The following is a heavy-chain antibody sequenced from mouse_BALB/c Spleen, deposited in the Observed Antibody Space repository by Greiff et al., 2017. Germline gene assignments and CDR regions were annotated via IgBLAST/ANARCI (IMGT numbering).Heavy chain of an antibody. CDR1: GFTFSSFG. V-gene: IGHV5-17*02. CDR2: ISSGSSTI. Sequence: EVQLQESGGGLVQPGGSRKLSCAASGFTFSSFGMHWVRQAPEKGLEWVAYISSGSSTIYYADTVKGRFSISRDNPKNTLFLQMTSLRSEDTAMYYCARRLFDYWGQGTTLTVSS. D-gene: IGHD1-2*01. CDR3: ARRLFDY. J-gene: IGHJ2*01.